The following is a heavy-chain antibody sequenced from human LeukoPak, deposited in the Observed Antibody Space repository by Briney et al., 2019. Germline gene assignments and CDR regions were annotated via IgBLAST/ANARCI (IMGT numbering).Heavy chain of an antibody. D-gene: IGHD2-15*01. Sequence: PSETLSLTCTVSGGSISVYYWSWIRQPPGKGLEWIGYIYYSGSTNYNPSLKSRVTISVDTSKNQFSLKLSSVTAADTAVYYCARLPGGYGNAFDIWGQGTMVTVSS. V-gene: IGHV4-59*01. J-gene: IGHJ3*02. CDR1: GGSISVYY. CDR2: IYYSGST. CDR3: ARLPGGYGNAFDI.